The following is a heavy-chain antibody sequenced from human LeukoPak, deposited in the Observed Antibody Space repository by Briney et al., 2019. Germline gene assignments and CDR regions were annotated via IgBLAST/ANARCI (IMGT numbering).Heavy chain of an antibody. J-gene: IGHJ4*02. CDR2: ISSSSSTI. Sequence: PGGSLRLSCAASGFTFSSYGMNWVRQAPGKGLERVSFISSSSSTIYYADSVKGRFTISRDNAKNSLYLQMNSLRAEDTAVYYCARDRGGSYSAIDYWGQGTLVTVSS. V-gene: IGHV3-48*04. D-gene: IGHD1-26*01. CDR3: ARDRGGSYSAIDY. CDR1: GFTFSSYG.